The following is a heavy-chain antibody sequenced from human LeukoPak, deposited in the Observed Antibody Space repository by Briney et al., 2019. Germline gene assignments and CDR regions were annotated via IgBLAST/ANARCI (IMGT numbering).Heavy chain of an antibody. CDR3: AKEEIGYGDYYHGMDV. CDR2: ISYDGSNK. V-gene: IGHV3-30*18. CDR1: GFTFSSYG. D-gene: IGHD4-17*01. Sequence: GGSLRLSCAASGFTFSSYGMHWVRQAPGKGLEWVAVISYDGSNKYYADSVKGRFTISRDNSKNTLYLQMNSLRAEDTAVYYCAKEEIGYGDYYHGMDVWGQGTTVTVSS. J-gene: IGHJ6*02.